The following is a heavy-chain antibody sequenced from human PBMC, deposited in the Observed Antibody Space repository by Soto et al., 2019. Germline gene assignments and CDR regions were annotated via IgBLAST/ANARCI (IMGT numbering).Heavy chain of an antibody. CDR2: VNSDGSST. Sequence: HPGGSLRLSCAASGFKFSSYWMHWVRQAPGKGLVWVSRVNSDGSSTSYAGSVEGRLTISRDNAKNTLYLQMNRLSPEDTAVYYCARGLYNWNPFDLWGQGTLVTVSS. D-gene: IGHD1-20*01. V-gene: IGHV3-74*01. CDR1: GFKFSSYW. CDR3: ARGLYNWNPFDL. J-gene: IGHJ5*02.